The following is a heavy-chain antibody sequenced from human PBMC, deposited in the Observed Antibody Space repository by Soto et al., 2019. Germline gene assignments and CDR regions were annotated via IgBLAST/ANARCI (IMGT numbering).Heavy chain of an antibody. D-gene: IGHD4-17*01. CDR2: IYYTGST. Sequence: SETLSLTCTVSGGSISSSSYYWGWIRQTPGKGLEWIGSIYYTGSTYYNPSLKSRVTISVDTSKNQFSLKLSSVTAADTAVYYCASSPKDYGDYIXWFDPWGQGTLVTVSS. CDR1: GGSISSSSYY. CDR3: ASSPKDYGDYIXWFDP. J-gene: IGHJ5*02. V-gene: IGHV4-39*01.